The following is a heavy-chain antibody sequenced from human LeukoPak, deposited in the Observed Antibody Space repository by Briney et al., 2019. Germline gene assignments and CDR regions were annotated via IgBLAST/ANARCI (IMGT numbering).Heavy chain of an antibody. Sequence: GGSLRLSCAASGFTFSNAWMTWVRQAPGKGLEWVGRIKSKPARGTPDYATPVKGRFTISRDDSKNTLYLQMNGLKTEDTAVYYCTTDSFTVVVPAAKGPWGQGTLVTVST. CDR1: GFTFSNAW. J-gene: IGHJ5*02. CDR3: TTDSFTVVVPAAKGP. D-gene: IGHD2-2*01. V-gene: IGHV3-15*01. CDR2: IKSKPARGTP.